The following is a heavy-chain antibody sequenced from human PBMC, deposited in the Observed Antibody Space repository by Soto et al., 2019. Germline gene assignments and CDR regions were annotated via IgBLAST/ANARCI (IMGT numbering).Heavy chain of an antibody. CDR3: ARDSNYYDSSGYWAGDAFDI. CDR2: ISYDGSNK. Sequence: QVQLVESGGGVVQPGRSLRLSCAASGFTFSSYAMHWVRQAPGKGLEWVAVISYDGSNKYYADSVKGRFTISRDNSKNTLYLTMNSLRSEDTAVYYCARDSNYYDSSGYWAGDAFDIWGQGTMVTVSS. CDR1: GFTFSSYA. V-gene: IGHV3-30-3*01. J-gene: IGHJ3*02. D-gene: IGHD3-22*01.